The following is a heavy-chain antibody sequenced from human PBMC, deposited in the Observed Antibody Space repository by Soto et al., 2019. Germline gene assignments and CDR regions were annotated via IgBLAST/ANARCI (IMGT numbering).Heavy chain of an antibody. CDR1: GGSFSGYY. D-gene: IGHD2-15*01. CDR2: INHSGST. J-gene: IGHJ3*02. CDR3: ARVADIVVLVSATQDAFDI. V-gene: IGHV4-34*01. Sequence: LSLTCAVYGGSFSGYYWSWIRQPPGKGLEWIGEINHSGSTNYNPSLKSRVTISVDTSKNQFSLKLSSVTAADTAVYYCARVADIVVLVSATQDAFDIWGQGTMVTVSS.